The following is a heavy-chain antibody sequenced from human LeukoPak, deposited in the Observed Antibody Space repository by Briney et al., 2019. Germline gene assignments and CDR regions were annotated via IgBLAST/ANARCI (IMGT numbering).Heavy chain of an antibody. CDR1: GGSISSSY. Sequence: SETLSLTCTVSGGSISSSYWSWIRQPPGKGLEWIGYIHYRGSIHYNPSLKSRVTISVDTSKNQFSLKLSSVTAADTAVYYCARQVTAAAGTTWFDPWGQGNLVTVSS. V-gene: IGHV4-59*08. D-gene: IGHD6-13*01. CDR3: ARQVTAAAGTTWFDP. J-gene: IGHJ5*02. CDR2: IHYRGSI.